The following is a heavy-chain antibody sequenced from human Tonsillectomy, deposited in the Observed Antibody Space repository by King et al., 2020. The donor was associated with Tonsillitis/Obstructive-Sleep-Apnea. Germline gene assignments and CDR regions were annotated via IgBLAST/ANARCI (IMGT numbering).Heavy chain of an antibody. CDR1: GGSFSGYY. CDR3: ARWGYGDYYYCDY. J-gene: IGHJ4*02. V-gene: IGHV4-34*01. CDR2: INHSGST. D-gene: IGHD4-17*01. Sequence: VQLQQWGAGLLKPSETLSLTCAVYGGSFSGYYWSWIRQPPGKGLEWIGEINHSGSTNYNPSLKSRVTISVDTSKNQFSLKLNSVTAADTAVYYCARWGYGDYYYCDYWGQGTLVTVSS.